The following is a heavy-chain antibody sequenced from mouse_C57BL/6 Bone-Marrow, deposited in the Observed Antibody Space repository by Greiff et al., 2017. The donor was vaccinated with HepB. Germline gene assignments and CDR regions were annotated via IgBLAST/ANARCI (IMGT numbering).Heavy chain of an antibody. CDR3: AISRDYASRSFAY. Sequence: VQLQQSGAELARPGASVKLSCKASGYTFTSYGISWVKQRTGQGLEWIGEIHPRSGNTNYNEKFKGKATLTADKSSSTAYMELRSLTSEDSAVYFCAISRDYASRSFAYWGQGTLVTVSA. CDR1: GYTFTSYG. D-gene: IGHD1-1*01. CDR2: IHPRSGNT. V-gene: IGHV1-81*01. J-gene: IGHJ3*01.